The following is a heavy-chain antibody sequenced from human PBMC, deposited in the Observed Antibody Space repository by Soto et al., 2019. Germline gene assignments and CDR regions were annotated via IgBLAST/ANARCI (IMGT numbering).Heavy chain of an antibody. V-gene: IGHV3-21*01. J-gene: IGHJ4*02. Sequence: GGSLRLSCAASGFTFSGYAMTWVRQAPGKGLEWVSSITSSTTNIYYGDSMKGRFTISRDNAKNTVSLEMNSLRADDTAVYYCGKDSEVHYSNFDSWGQGTLATVSS. D-gene: IGHD2-15*01. CDR3: GKDSEVHYSNFDS. CDR2: ITSSTTNI. CDR1: GFTFSGYA.